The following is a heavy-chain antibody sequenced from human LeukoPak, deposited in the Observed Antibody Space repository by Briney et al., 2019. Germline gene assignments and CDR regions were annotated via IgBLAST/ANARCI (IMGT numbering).Heavy chain of an antibody. D-gene: IGHD3-16*01. J-gene: IGHJ4*02. V-gene: IGHV3-23*01. CDR1: GFTFSNYA. CDR3: AKASWVSSADAVL. Sequence: GVSLRLSCVASGFTFSNYAMSWVRQAPAGGPEWVSSLRGDGETFYADSVKGRFSLSRDESRNTVYLQLNNLRVDDTAVYYCAKASWVSSADAVLWGQGTLVTVPS. CDR2: LRGDGET.